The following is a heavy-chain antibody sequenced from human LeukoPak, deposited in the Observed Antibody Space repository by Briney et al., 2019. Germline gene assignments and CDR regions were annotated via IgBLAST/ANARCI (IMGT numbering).Heavy chain of an antibody. CDR1: GFTFSDYY. CDR3: ARAPSNAHFDY. V-gene: IGHV3-66*01. D-gene: IGHD3-3*02. Sequence: GGSLRLSCAASGFTFSDYYMTWIRQAPGKGLEWVSLIYSGGSTYYADSVKGRFTISRDNSNNTVYLQMNSLRAEDTAVYYCARAPSNAHFDYWGQGTLVTVS. CDR2: IYSGGST. J-gene: IGHJ4*02.